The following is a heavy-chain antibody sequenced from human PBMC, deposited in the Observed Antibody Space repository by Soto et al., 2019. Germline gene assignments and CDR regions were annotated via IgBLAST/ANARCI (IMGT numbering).Heavy chain of an antibody. CDR1: GFTFTNYA. CDR3: AKELSSMWFPLDY. D-gene: IGHD6-13*01. Sequence: GPLRLSCATSGFTFTNYAMSWVRQAPGKGLEWVSSISGSGGSTWYADSVKGRFTISSDNSKKTLYLQMNSLRVEDTAVYYCAKELSSMWFPLDYWGQGTLVTVSS. V-gene: IGHV3-23*01. CDR2: ISGSGGST. J-gene: IGHJ4*02.